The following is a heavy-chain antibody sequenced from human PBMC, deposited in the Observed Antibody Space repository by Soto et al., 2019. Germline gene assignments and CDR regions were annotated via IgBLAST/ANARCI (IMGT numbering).Heavy chain of an antibody. CDR3: ARVPYYGSGSYTSYYYYGMDV. CDR1: GGSFSGYY. Sequence: ETLSLTCAVYGGSFSGYYWSWIRQPPGKGLEWFGEINHSGSTNYNPSLKSRVTISVGTSKNQFSLKLSSVTAADTAVYYCARVPYYGSGSYTSYYYYGMDVWGQGTTVTVPS. D-gene: IGHD3-10*01. V-gene: IGHV4-34*01. CDR2: INHSGST. J-gene: IGHJ6*02.